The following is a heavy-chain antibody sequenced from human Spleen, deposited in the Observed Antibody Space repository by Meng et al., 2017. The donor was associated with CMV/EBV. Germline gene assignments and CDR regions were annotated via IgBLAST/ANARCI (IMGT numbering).Heavy chain of an antibody. CDR2: INHSGST. CDR1: GGAFSGSY. Sequence: YGGAFSGSYWSWIRQPPGKAMEWIGEINHSGSTNYSPSLKGRLTMSVDTSKNQFSLKLSSVTAADTAVYYCAVSGMYNASGYYKDYWGQGTLVTVSS. J-gene: IGHJ4*02. CDR3: AVSGMYNASGYYKDY. V-gene: IGHV4-34*01. D-gene: IGHD3-22*01.